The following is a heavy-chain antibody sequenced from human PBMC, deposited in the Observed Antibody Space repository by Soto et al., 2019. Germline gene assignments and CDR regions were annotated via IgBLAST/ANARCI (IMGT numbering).Heavy chain of an antibody. CDR1: GGTFSSYA. V-gene: IGHV1-69*13. D-gene: IGHD4-4*01. CDR3: ARYAESYSNYGYYYYGMDV. Sequence: ASVEVSCKASGGTFSSYAISWVRQAPGQGLEWMGGIIPIFGTANYAQKFQGRVTITADESTSTAYMELSSLRSEDTAVYYCARYAESYSNYGYYYYGMDVWGQGTTVTVSS. CDR2: IIPIFGTA. J-gene: IGHJ6*02.